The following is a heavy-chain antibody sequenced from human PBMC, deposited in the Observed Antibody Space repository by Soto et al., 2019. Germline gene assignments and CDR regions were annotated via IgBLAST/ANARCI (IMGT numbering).Heavy chain of an antibody. CDR1: GGSISSHY. J-gene: IGHJ4*02. CDR3: ARQNYYDSTGYYYAFDY. Sequence: SETLSLTCTVSGGSISSHYWSWIRQPPGKGLEWIGYISHSGSTNYNPSLKSRVTISVDTSKNHFSLKLSSVTAADTAVYYRARQNYYDSTGYYYAFDYWGQGALVTVSS. V-gene: IGHV4-59*11. D-gene: IGHD3-22*01. CDR2: ISHSGST.